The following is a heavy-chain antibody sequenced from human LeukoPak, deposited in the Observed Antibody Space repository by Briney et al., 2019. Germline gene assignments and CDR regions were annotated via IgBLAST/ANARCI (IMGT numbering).Heavy chain of an antibody. D-gene: IGHD3-16*01. Sequence: SETLSLTCAVSGGSISSGGYSWSWIRQPPGKGLEWIGYIYHSGSTYYNPSLKSRVTISVGRSKNQFSLKLSSVTAADTAVYYCARGNYGPFDPWGQGTLVTVSS. CDR1: GGSISSGGYS. J-gene: IGHJ5*02. CDR3: ARGNYGPFDP. V-gene: IGHV4-30-2*01. CDR2: IYHSGST.